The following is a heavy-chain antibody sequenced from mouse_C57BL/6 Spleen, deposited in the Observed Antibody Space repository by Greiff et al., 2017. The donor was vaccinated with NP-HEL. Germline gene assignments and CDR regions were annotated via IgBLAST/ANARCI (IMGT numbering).Heavy chain of an antibody. Sequence: EVQRVESGGDLVKPGGSLKLSCAASGFTFSSYGMSWVRQTPDKRLEWVATISSGGSYTYYPDSVKGRFTISRDNAKNTLYLQMSSLKSEDTAMYYCANYSGGYFDVWGTGTTVTVSS. J-gene: IGHJ1*03. CDR2: ISSGGSYT. D-gene: IGHD1-1*01. V-gene: IGHV5-6*01. CDR3: ANYSGGYFDV. CDR1: GFTFSSYG.